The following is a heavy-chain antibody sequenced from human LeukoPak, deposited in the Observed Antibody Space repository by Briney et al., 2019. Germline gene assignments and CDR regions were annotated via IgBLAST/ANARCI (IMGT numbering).Heavy chain of an antibody. J-gene: IGHJ4*02. CDR2: IYYSGST. CDR1: GGSISSSSYY. Sequence: SETLSLTCTVSGGSISSSSYYWGWIRQPPGKGLEWIGSIYYSGSTYYNPSLKSRVTISVDTSKNQFSLKLSSVTAADTAVYFCARRYYHIDYWGQGNLVTVSS. CDR3: ARRYYHIDY. V-gene: IGHV4-39*01. D-gene: IGHD1-26*01.